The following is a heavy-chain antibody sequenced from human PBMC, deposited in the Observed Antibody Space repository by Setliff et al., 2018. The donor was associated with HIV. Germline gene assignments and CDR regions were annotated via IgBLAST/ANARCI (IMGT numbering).Heavy chain of an antibody. V-gene: IGHV3-23*01. Sequence: SGGSPRLSCAASGFTFNSYAMTWVRQAAGKGLEWVSAISSSGINTYYIDSVKGRFIISRDNSRNTLYLQLNSLRVEDTAVYFCAKEVSGGGWPRWGDQWGQGTRVTVSS. D-gene: IGHD6-19*01. CDR3: AKEVSGGGWPRWGDQ. CDR1: GFTFNSYA. CDR2: ISSSGINT. J-gene: IGHJ4*02.